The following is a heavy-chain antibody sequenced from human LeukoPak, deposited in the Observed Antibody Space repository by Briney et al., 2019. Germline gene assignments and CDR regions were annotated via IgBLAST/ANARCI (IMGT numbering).Heavy chain of an antibody. CDR1: GFTFSSYS. CDR3: GRDETGVGSGGIDF. CDR2: ISSGGSTI. J-gene: IGHJ4*02. V-gene: IGHV3-48*02. D-gene: IGHD2-8*02. Sequence: PGGSLRLSCAASGFTFSSYSMNWVRQAPGKGLVWVAYISSGGSTIYYADSVRGRFTISRDSARNSLYLQMDSLRDEDTAVYYCGRDETGVGSGGIDFWGQGTLVTVSS.